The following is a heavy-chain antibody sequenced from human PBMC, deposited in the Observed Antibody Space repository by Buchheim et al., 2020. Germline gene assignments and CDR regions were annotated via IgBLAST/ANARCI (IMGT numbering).Heavy chain of an antibody. D-gene: IGHD2-2*01. J-gene: IGHJ6*02. V-gene: IGHV3-30*03. Sequence: QVQLVESGGGVVQPGRSLRLSCAASGFTFSSYGMHWVRQAPGKGLEWVAVISYDGSNKYYADSVKGRFTISRDNSKNTLYLQMNSLRAEDTAVYYCAMSRTAYYYYYGMDVWGQGTT. CDR1: GFTFSSYG. CDR3: AMSRTAYYYYYGMDV. CDR2: ISYDGSNK.